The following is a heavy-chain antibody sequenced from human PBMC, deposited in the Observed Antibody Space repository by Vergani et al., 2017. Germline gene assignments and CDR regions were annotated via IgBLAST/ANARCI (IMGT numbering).Heavy chain of an antibody. CDR1: GFTFSSYA. J-gene: IGHJ4*02. Sequence: QVQLVESGGGVVQPGRSLRLSCAASGFTFSSYAMHWVRQAPGKGLEWVVVISYDGNNKYYADSVKGRFTISRDNSKNTLYLQMNSLRAEDTAVYYCASGGGGTAMFAKVWGQGTLVTVSS. CDR3: ASGGGGTAMFAKV. V-gene: IGHV3-30-3*01. CDR2: ISYDGNNK. D-gene: IGHD5-18*01.